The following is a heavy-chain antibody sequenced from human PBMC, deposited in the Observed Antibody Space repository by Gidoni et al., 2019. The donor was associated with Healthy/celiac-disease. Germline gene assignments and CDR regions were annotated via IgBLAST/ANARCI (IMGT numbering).Heavy chain of an antibody. CDR3: ARVRGDYGDYDYWYFDL. Sequence: QVQLVQSGAEVKTPGASVTVSCKASGYTFTGYYMHWVRQAPGQGLEWMGGINPNSGGTNYAQKFQGWVTMTRDTSISTAYMELSRLRSDDTAVYYCARVRGDYGDYDYWYFDLWGRGTLVTVSS. CDR1: GYTFTGYY. J-gene: IGHJ2*01. D-gene: IGHD4-17*01. V-gene: IGHV1-2*04. CDR2: INPNSGGT.